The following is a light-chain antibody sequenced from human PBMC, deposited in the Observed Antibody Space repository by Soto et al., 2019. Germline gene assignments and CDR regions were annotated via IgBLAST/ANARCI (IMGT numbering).Light chain of an antibody. V-gene: IGKV1-17*01. Sequence: DIQMTQSPSSLSASGGDRVTITCRASQGIRQDLAWFHQKPGKAPIHLICDASTWHSGFPSRFSGGGSGTDFTLTSGSLQPEDFASYYCQQVKVSPSTFGVGTKV. CDR3: QQVKVSPST. CDR2: DAS. J-gene: IGKJ4*01. CDR1: QGIRQD.